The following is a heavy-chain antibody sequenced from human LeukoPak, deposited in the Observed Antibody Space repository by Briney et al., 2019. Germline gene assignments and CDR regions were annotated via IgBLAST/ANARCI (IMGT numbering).Heavy chain of an antibody. J-gene: IGHJ5*02. CDR1: GASISSGDYF. V-gene: IGHV4-31*03. D-gene: IGHD2-15*01. Sequence: SETLSLTCTVSGASISSGDYFWSWIRQHPGQGLEWIGYIHYSGSTNSNPSLKSRVTISVDTSKNQFSLKMTSVTAADTAVYYCARDGCSGRSCYPGWFDPWGQGTLVTVSS. CDR3: ARDGCSGRSCYPGWFDP. CDR2: IHYSGST.